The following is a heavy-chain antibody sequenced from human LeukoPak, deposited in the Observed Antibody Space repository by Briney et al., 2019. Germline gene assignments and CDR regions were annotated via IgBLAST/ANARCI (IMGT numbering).Heavy chain of an antibody. CDR1: GITFSRYG. D-gene: IGHD6-19*01. Sequence: PGGSLRLTCAASGITFSRYGMHWVRQAPGKGLEWVTFIRYDGSIKYYADSVKGRFTISRDNSKNTLYLQMNSLRAEDTAVYYCAKTRKYSSGWLYYFDYWGQGTLVTVSS. J-gene: IGHJ4*02. CDR2: IRYDGSIK. CDR3: AKTRKYSSGWLYYFDY. V-gene: IGHV3-30*02.